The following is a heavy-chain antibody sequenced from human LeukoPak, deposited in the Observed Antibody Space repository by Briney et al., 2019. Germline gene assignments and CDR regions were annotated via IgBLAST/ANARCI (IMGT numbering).Heavy chain of an antibody. V-gene: IGHV1-2*02. CDR3: AQSPRIAAAGSWFDP. D-gene: IGHD6-13*01. J-gene: IGHJ5*02. CDR2: INPNSGCT. Sequence: ASVKVSCKASGYTFTGYYMHWVRQALGQGLEWMGWINPNSGCTNYAQKFQGRVTMTRDASISTAYMELSRLRSDDTAVYYCAQSPRIAAAGSWFDPWGQGTLVTVS. CDR1: GYTFTGYY.